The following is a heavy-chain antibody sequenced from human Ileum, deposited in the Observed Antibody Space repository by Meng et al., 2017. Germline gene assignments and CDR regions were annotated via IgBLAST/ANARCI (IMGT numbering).Heavy chain of an antibody. V-gene: IGHV1-2*02. CDR1: GYTLTGYY. D-gene: IGHD7-27*01. CDR2: INFNTGGT. Sequence: ASAKVSCKASGYTLTGYYIHWMRQPPGQGLECMGWINFNTGGTSYTQNFQGSVTMTRDTSITTAYMGLSGLRADDTAVYYCARENWVYDYWGQGTLVTVSS. J-gene: IGHJ4*02. CDR3: ARENWVYDY.